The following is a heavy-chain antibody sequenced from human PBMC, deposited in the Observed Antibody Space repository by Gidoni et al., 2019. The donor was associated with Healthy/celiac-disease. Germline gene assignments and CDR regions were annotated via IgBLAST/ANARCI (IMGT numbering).Heavy chain of an antibody. D-gene: IGHD3-3*01. CDR2: INHSGST. V-gene: IGHV4-34*01. CDR1: GGSFSGYY. J-gene: IGHJ5*02. CDR3: ARGRRYYDFWSGYYTGWFDP. Sequence: QVQLQQWGAGLLKHSETLSLTCAVYGGSFSGYYWSWIRQPPGKGLEWIGEINHSGSTNYNPSLKSRVTISVDTSKNQFSLKLSSVTAADTAVYYCARGRRYYDFWSGYYTGWFDPWGQGTLVTVSS.